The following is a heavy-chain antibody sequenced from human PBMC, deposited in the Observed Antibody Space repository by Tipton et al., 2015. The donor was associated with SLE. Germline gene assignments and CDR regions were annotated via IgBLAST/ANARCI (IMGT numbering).Heavy chain of an antibody. Sequence: TLSLTCTVSGGSISSYYWSWIRQPPGKGLEWIGSIYHSGSTYYNPSLKSRVTISVDTSKNQFSLKLSSVTAADTAVYYCARGWVGFDYWGQGTLVTVSS. J-gene: IGHJ4*02. D-gene: IGHD1-26*01. V-gene: IGHV4-39*07. CDR2: IYHSGST. CDR3: ARGWVGFDY. CDR1: GGSISSYY.